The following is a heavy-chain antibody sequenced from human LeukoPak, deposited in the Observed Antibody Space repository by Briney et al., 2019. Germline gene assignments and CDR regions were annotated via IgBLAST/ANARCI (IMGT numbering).Heavy chain of an antibody. Sequence: GGSLRLSCAASGFSFSSYGMHWVRQAPGKGLEWVAVTWYDGSNKYYADSVKGRFTISRDNSKKTMYLQMNSLRAEDTAVYYCARFEGSQTLDYWGQGTLVTVS. D-gene: IGHD3-10*01. CDR1: GFSFSSYG. CDR3: ARFEGSQTLDY. V-gene: IGHV3-33*01. J-gene: IGHJ4*02. CDR2: TWYDGSNK.